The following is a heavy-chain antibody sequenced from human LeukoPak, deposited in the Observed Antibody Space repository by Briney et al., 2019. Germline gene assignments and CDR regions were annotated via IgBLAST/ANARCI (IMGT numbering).Heavy chain of an antibody. Sequence: GGSQRLSCTPSGFTFSNYGMHWVRQAPGTGLEWVAFIWHDGSNKYYADSVKGRFAISRDNSKNTLYLQMNSLRPEDTAVYYCARDRIHGSRSYYDYWGQGTLVTVSS. V-gene: IGHV3-30*02. CDR2: IWHDGSNK. CDR1: GFTFSNYG. CDR3: ARDRIHGSRSYYDY. D-gene: IGHD3-10*01. J-gene: IGHJ4*02.